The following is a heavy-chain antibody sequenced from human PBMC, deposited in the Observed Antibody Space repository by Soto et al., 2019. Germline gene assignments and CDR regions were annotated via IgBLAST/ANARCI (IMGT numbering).Heavy chain of an antibody. CDR1: GFTFSSYG. V-gene: IGHV3-33*01. D-gene: IGHD6-13*01. J-gene: IGHJ6*03. Sequence: QVQLVESGGGVVQPGRSLRLSCAASGFTFSSYGMHWVRQAPGKGLEWVAVIWYDGSNKYYEDSVKGRFTISRDNSKNTLYLQMNSLRAEDTAVYYCASDQQGAGSSWYAHYYYYMDVWGKGTTVTVSS. CDR2: IWYDGSNK. CDR3: ASDQQGAGSSWYAHYYYYMDV.